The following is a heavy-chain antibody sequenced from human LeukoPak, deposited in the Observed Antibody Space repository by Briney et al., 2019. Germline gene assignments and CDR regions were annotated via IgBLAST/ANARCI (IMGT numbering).Heavy chain of an antibody. Sequence: PSETLSLTCAVYGGSFSGYYWSWLRQPPGKGLEWIGEINHSGSTNYNPSLKSRVTISVDTSKNQFSLKLSSVTAADTAVYYCARGRGSAYYYGSGSRYFDYWGQGTLVTVSS. CDR2: INHSGST. V-gene: IGHV4-34*01. CDR3: ARGRGSAYYYGSGSRYFDY. D-gene: IGHD3-10*01. CDR1: GGSFSGYY. J-gene: IGHJ4*02.